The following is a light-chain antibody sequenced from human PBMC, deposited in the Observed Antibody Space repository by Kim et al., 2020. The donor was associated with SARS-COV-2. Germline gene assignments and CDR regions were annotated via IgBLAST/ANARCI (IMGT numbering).Light chain of an antibody. CDR1: SSDVGGYNY. CDR3: TSYTSSITWV. V-gene: IGLV2-14*03. J-gene: IGLJ3*02. Sequence: QSALTQPASVSASPGQSITISCTGTSSDVGGYNYVSWYQQHPGKAPKLMIYDVSNRPSGVSNRFSGSKSGNTASLTISGLQAEDEADYYCTSYTSSITWVFGGGTQLTVL. CDR2: DVS.